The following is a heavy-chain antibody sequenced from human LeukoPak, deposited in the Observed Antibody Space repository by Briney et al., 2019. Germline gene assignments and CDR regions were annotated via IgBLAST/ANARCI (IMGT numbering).Heavy chain of an antibody. CDR3: ASPMAHGGSGSPHDASDI. CDR1: GGTFSSYA. D-gene: IGHD5-12*01. J-gene: IGHJ3*02. V-gene: IGHV1-69*13. CDR2: IIPIFGTA. Sequence: ASVKVSCKASGGTFSSYAISWVRQAPGQGLEWMGGIIPIFGTANYAQKFQGRVTITADESTSTAYMELSSLRSEDTAVYYCASPMAHGGSGSPHDASDIWGQGTMVTVSS.